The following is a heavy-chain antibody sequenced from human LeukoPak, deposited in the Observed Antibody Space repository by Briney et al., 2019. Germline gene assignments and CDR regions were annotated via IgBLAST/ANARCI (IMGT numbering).Heavy chain of an antibody. CDR2: IYPGDSDT. CDR1: GYSFTSYW. Sequence: GESLKISCKGSGYSFTSYWIGWVRQMPGKGLEWMGIIYPGDSDTRYSPSFQGQVTISADKSISTAYLQWSSLKASDTAMYYCARPTYYYDSSGYFDYFDYWGQGTLVTVSP. D-gene: IGHD3-22*01. CDR3: ARPTYYYDSSGYFDYFDY. J-gene: IGHJ4*02. V-gene: IGHV5-51*01.